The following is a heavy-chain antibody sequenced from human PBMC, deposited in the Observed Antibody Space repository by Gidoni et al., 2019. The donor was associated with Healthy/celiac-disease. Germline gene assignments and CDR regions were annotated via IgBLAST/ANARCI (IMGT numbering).Heavy chain of an antibody. J-gene: IGHJ4*02. V-gene: IGHV3-23*01. D-gene: IGHD5-18*01. CDR3: AKDLPGFEAAMAPLDY. Sequence: EVQLLESGGGLVQPGGSLRLSCAASGFTFSSYAMSWVRQAPGKGLEWVSAIRGSGGSTYYADSVKGRFTISRDNSKNTLYLQMNSLRAEDTAVYYCAKDLPGFEAAMAPLDYWGQGTLVTVSS. CDR1: GFTFSSYA. CDR2: IRGSGGST.